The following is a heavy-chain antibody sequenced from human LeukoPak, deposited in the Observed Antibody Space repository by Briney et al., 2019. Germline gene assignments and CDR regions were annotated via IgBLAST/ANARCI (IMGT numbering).Heavy chain of an antibody. V-gene: IGHV4-59*01. Sequence: PSETLSLTCTVSGGSISSYYWSWIRQPPGKGLEWIGYIYYSGSTNYNPSLKSRVTISVDTSKNQFSLKLSSVTAADTAVHYCARENSSSFLLTNYFDYWGQGTLVTVSS. CDR2: IYYSGST. CDR3: ARENSSSFLLTNYFDY. J-gene: IGHJ4*02. CDR1: GGSISSYY. D-gene: IGHD6-6*01.